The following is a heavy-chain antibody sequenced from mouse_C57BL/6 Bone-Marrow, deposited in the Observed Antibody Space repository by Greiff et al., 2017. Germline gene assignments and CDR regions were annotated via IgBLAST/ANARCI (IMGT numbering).Heavy chain of an antibody. CDR1: GFTFSDYG. Sequence: EVQVVESGGGLVKPGGSLKLSCAASGFTFSDYGMHWVRQAPEKGLEWVAYISSGSSTIYYADTVKGRFTISRDKAKNTLFLQMTSLTSEDTAMYYCAIYYGSSLYAMDYWGQGTSVTVSS. J-gene: IGHJ4*01. CDR2: ISSGSSTI. D-gene: IGHD1-1*01. CDR3: AIYYGSSLYAMDY. V-gene: IGHV5-17*01.